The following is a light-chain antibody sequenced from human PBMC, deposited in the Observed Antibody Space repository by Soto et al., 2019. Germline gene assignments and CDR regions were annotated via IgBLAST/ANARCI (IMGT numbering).Light chain of an antibody. CDR2: DVS. V-gene: IGKV1-5*01. J-gene: IGKJ4*01. Sequence: DIQMTQSPSTLSAYVGDRVTVTCRASQSISNWLAWYQQKPGKAPTLIIYDVSRLQSGVPSRFSGSGSGTEFILPISSLQPEDFATYYCQQANSFPALTLGGGTKVDIK. CDR1: QSISNW. CDR3: QQANSFPALT.